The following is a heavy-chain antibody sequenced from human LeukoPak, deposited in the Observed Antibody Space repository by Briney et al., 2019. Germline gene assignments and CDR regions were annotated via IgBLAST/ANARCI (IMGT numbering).Heavy chain of an antibody. Sequence: ASVKVSCKASGYTFTSYDINWVRQATGQGLEWMGWMNPNSGNTGYAQKFQGRVTMTRNTSISTAYMELSSLRSEDTAVYYCARARKTCYYDSSEERFDPWGQGTLVTVSS. CDR1: GYTFTSYD. CDR3: ARARKTCYYDSSEERFDP. D-gene: IGHD3-22*01. CDR2: MNPNSGNT. J-gene: IGHJ5*02. V-gene: IGHV1-8*01.